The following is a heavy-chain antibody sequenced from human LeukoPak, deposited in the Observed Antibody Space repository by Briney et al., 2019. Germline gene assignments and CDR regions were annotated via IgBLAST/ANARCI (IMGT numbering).Heavy chain of an antibody. D-gene: IGHD5-24*01. J-gene: IGHJ4*02. V-gene: IGHV4-39*07. CDR3: ARHQGWLQWEY. CDR2: VYYSGST. Sequence: PSETLSLTCTVSGGSIRSSTDFWGWIRQPPGKELEWIGSVYYSGSTYYNPSLKSRVTISVDTSKNQFSLKLRSVTAADTAVYYCARHQGWLQWEYWGQGTLVTVSS. CDR1: GGSIRSSTDF.